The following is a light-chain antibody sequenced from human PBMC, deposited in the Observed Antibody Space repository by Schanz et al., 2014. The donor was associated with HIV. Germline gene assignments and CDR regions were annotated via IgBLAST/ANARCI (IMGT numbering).Light chain of an antibody. Sequence: QSALTQPASVSGSPGQSITISCTGTSSDVGGYNYVSWYQHHPGTSPKLLIYDVTVRPSGVSDRFAGSKSGNTASLTISGLQAEDEADYYCSSYTSSSTLEFGGGTKLTVL. J-gene: IGLJ2*01. CDR2: DVT. V-gene: IGLV2-14*03. CDR3: SSYTSSSTLE. CDR1: SSDVGGYNY.